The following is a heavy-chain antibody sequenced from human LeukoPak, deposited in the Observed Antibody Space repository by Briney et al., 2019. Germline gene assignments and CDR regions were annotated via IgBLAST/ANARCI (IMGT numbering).Heavy chain of an antibody. CDR1: VYSISSGYY. Sequence: PSETLSLTCTVSVYSISSGYYWGWIRQPPGKGLEWIGSIYHSGSTYYNPSLKSRVTISVDTSKNQFSLKLSSVTAADTAVYYCARSAATGTHNWFDPWGQGTLVTVSP. J-gene: IGHJ5*02. CDR2: IYHSGST. CDR3: ARSAATGTHNWFDP. D-gene: IGHD6-13*01. V-gene: IGHV4-38-2*02.